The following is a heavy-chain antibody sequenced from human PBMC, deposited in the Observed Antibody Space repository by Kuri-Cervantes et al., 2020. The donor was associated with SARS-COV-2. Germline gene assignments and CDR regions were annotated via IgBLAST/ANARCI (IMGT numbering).Heavy chain of an antibody. CDR3: ARDLAVGATSSEYFQH. J-gene: IGHJ1*01. D-gene: IGHD1-26*01. CDR1: GFTFSSYG. Sequence: SLKISCAASGFTFSSYGMHWVRQAPGKGLEWVAVIWYDGSNKYYADSVKGRFTISRDNSKNTLYLQMNSLRAEDTAVYYCARDLAVGATSSEYFQHWGQGTLVTVSS. CDR2: IWYDGSNK. V-gene: IGHV3-33*01.